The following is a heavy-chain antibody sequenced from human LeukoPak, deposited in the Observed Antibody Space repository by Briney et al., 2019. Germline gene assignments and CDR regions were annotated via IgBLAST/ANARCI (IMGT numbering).Heavy chain of an antibody. D-gene: IGHD6-13*01. CDR2: IDNSGVVT. V-gene: IGHV3-23*01. CDR1: GFTFSTYA. Sequence: GGSLRLSCAASGFTFSTYAMTWVRQAPGKGLEWVSSIDNSGVVTYYGDSVKGRFTISRDNSKKTLYLQMNSLRAEDTAMYYCAKIGLGIEASATIYWGQGVLVTVSS. J-gene: IGHJ4*02. CDR3: AKIGLGIEASATIY.